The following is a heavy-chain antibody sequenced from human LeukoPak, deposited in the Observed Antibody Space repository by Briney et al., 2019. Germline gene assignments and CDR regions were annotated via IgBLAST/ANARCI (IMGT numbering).Heavy chain of an antibody. V-gene: IGHV1-2*02. CDR3: ATDPGDSSGYYYFDY. D-gene: IGHD3-22*01. CDR1: GYTFTGYY. Sequence: ASVKVSCKASGYTFTGYYMHWVRQAPGQGLEWMGWINPNSGGTNYAQKFQGRVTMTRDTSISTAYMELSRLRSDDMAVYYCATDPGDSSGYYYFDYWGQGTLVTVSS. J-gene: IGHJ4*02. CDR2: INPNSGGT.